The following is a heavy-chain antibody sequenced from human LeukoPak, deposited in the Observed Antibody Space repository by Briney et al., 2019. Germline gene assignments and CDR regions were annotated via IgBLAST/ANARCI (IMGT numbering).Heavy chain of an antibody. Sequence: GSSVKVSCKASGGTFSSYAISWVRQAPGQGLEWMGGIIPIFGTANYAQKFQGRVTITADESTSTAYMELSSLRSEDTAVYYCARVEGLSPHVVRGGTSFDYWGQGTLDTVSS. CDR2: IIPIFGTA. J-gene: IGHJ4*02. V-gene: IGHV1-69*01. D-gene: IGHD3-10*01. CDR1: GGTFSSYA. CDR3: ARVEGLSPHVVRGGTSFDY.